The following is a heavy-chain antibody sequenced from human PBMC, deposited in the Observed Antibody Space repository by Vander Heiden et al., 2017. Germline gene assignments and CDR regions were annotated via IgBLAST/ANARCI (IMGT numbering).Heavy chain of an antibody. CDR1: GFPFSSYW. CDR3: ARDSFYYDSSGYPY. CDR2: IKQDGSEK. V-gene: IGHV3-7*01. J-gene: IGHJ4*02. Sequence: EVQLVESGGGLVQPGGSLRLSCAASGFPFSSYWMSWVRQAPGKGLEWVANIKQDGSEKYYVDSVKGRFTISRDNAKNSLYLQMNSLRAEDTAVYYCARDSFYYDSSGYPYWGQGTLVTVSS. D-gene: IGHD3-22*01.